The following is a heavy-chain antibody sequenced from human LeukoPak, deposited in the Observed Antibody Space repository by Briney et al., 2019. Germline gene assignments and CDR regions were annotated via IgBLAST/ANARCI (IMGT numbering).Heavy chain of an antibody. CDR3: AREGQWLVHGWFDP. V-gene: IGHV1-3*03. CDR2: INAGNGNT. CDR1: GYTFTSYA. Sequence: ASVKVSCKASGYTFTSYAMHWVRQAPGQRLEWMGWINAGNGNTKYSQEFQGRVTITRDTSASTAYMELSSLRSEDMAVYYCAREGQWLVHGWFDPWGQGTLSPSPQ. J-gene: IGHJ5*02. D-gene: IGHD6-19*01.